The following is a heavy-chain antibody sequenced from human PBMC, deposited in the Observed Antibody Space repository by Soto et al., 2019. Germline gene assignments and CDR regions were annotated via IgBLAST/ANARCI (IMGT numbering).Heavy chain of an antibody. D-gene: IGHD2-15*01. V-gene: IGHV1-2*02. Sequence: QVQLVQSGTEVKRPGDSVKVSCKASGYTFTGYYVHWVRQAPGQGLEWMGWINPNSGDTYLAQRFQGRVTMNRDTSIGTAYMELRGLTSDDTAEYYCAREGPPDIAWFDPWGQGTLVSVSS. CDR1: GYTFTGYY. J-gene: IGHJ5*02. CDR3: AREGPPDIAWFDP. CDR2: INPNSGDT.